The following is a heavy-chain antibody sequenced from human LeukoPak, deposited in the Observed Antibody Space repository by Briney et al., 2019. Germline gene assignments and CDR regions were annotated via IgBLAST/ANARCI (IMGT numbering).Heavy chain of an antibody. V-gene: IGHV3-74*01. D-gene: IGHD3-3*02. Sequence: PGGSLRLSCAASGFTFDDYVMYWVRQAPGKGLVWVSRISEDGRATTYADYVKGRFTISKDNAKNSVYLQMNSLRAEDTAVYYCARDEHLWQISHWGQGTLVTVSS. CDR1: GFTFDDYV. CDR2: ISEDGRAT. J-gene: IGHJ4*02. CDR3: ARDEHLWQISH.